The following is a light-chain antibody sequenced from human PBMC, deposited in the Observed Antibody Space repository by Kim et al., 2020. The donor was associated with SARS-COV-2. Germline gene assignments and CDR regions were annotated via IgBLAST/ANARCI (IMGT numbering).Light chain of an antibody. Sequence: SASVGDKGTSKCRASQSIGKWLAWYQQKTGQAPKFLIYDASSLERGVPSRFSGSGSGTEFTLAIGSLQPDDSATYYCQQYSSYSYSFGQGTKLEI. CDR2: DAS. V-gene: IGKV1-5*01. CDR1: QSIGKW. J-gene: IGKJ2*03. CDR3: QQYSSYSYS.